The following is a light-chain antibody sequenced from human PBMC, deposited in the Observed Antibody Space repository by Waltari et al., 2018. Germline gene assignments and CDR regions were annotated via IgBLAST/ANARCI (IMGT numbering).Light chain of an antibody. Sequence: QSALTQPASVSGSPGQSITISCRGPSSDVGISNLVPWFQQYPDKAPKLIIFEVNKRPSGVSNRFSGSKSGNTASLTISGLQAEDEADYYCCSYAGSGIYVFGTGAKVTVL. CDR1: SSDVGISNL. CDR2: EVN. V-gene: IGLV2-23*02. J-gene: IGLJ1*01. CDR3: CSYAGSGIYV.